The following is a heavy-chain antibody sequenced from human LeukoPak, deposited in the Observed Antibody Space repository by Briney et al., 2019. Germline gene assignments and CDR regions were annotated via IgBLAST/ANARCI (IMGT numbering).Heavy chain of an antibody. V-gene: IGHV4-39*01. Sequence: SETLSLTCTVSGGSISSSSYYWGWIRQPPGKGLEWIGSIYYSGSTCYNPSLKSRVTISVDTSKNQFSLKLSSVTAADTAVYYCARTYYYDSSGYYYFDYWGQGALVTVSS. CDR3: ARTYYYDSSGYYYFDY. CDR1: GGSISSSSYY. J-gene: IGHJ4*02. CDR2: IYYSGST. D-gene: IGHD3-22*01.